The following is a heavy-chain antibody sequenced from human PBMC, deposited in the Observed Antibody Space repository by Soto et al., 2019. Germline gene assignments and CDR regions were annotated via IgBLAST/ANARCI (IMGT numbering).Heavy chain of an antibody. CDR1: GYTFTSYG. CDR3: ARMGDVPYYYYGMDV. V-gene: IGHV1-18*01. D-gene: IGHD3-16*01. J-gene: IGHJ6*02. CDR2: IKGYNGNT. Sequence: QVQLVQSGAEVKKPGASVKVSCKASGYTFTSYGITWVRQAPGQGLEWLGWIKGYNGNTNYAQKLQGRVTMTTDTSTSTAYMELRSLRSDDTAVYYCARMGDVPYYYYGMDVWGQGTTVTVSS.